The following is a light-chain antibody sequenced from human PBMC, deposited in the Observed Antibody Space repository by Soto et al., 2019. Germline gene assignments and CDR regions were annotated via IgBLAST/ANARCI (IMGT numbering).Light chain of an antibody. J-gene: IGKJ4*01. CDR1: QSVLYSSNNKNQ. CDR2: WAS. Sequence: DIVMTQSPDSLAVSLGERATINCKSSQSVLYSSNNKNQLAWYQQKPGQPPKLLVYWASTRESGVPDRFSGSGSGTDFTLTSSSLQAEDVAVYYCQQYYSTPLTFGGGTKVEIK. V-gene: IGKV4-1*01. CDR3: QQYYSTPLT.